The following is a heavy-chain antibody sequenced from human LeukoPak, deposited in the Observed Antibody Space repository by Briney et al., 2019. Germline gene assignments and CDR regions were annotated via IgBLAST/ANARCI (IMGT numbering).Heavy chain of an antibody. Sequence: GGSLRLSCVASGFTFSDFGMHWVRQAPGKGLEWVAFIRYDRTNKYYADSVKGRFTVSRDNSKNTLYLQMISLGPEDTAVYYCAKDLAAYCGGDCSNFDYWGQGTLVTVSS. CDR1: GFTFSDFG. CDR2: IRYDRTNK. D-gene: IGHD2-21*01. V-gene: IGHV3-30*02. J-gene: IGHJ4*02. CDR3: AKDLAAYCGGDCSNFDY.